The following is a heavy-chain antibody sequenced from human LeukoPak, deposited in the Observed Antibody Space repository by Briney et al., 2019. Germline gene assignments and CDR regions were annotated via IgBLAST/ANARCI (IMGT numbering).Heavy chain of an antibody. Sequence: SETLSLTCAVYGGSFSGYYWRWIRQPQGKGLEWIGEINHSGSTNYNPSLKSRVTISVDTSKNQFSLKLSSVTAADTAVYYCARGPSSRITIFFPFFDYWGQGTLVTVSS. J-gene: IGHJ4*02. CDR3: ARGPSSRITIFFPFFDY. D-gene: IGHD3-3*01. V-gene: IGHV4-34*01. CDR2: INHSGST. CDR1: GGSFSGYY.